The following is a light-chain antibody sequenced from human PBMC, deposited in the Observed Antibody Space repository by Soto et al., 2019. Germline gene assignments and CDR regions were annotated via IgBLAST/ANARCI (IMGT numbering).Light chain of an antibody. V-gene: IGKV3-20*01. CDR3: QRYSSSPPLT. CDR1: QSVSSTY. CDR2: GAS. Sequence: EIVLTQSPGTLSLSPGERATLSCRASQSVSSTYFAWYQQVPGQSPRLLIYGASSRATGIPDRFSGSGSGTDFTLTISRLEPEDFAVYYCQRYSSSPPLTFGGGTKVDIK. J-gene: IGKJ4*01.